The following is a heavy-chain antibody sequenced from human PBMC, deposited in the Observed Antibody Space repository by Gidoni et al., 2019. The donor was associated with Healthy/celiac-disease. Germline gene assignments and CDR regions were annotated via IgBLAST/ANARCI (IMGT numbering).Heavy chain of an antibody. CDR2: INPNRGGT. Sequence: QVQLVQSGAEVKKPGASVKVSCKASGYTFTGYYMHWVRQAPGQGLEWMGWINPNRGGTNYAQKFQGWVTMTRDTSISTAYMELSRLRSDDTAVYYCAREDLSGSYYRFDPWGQGTLVTVSS. CDR3: AREDLSGSYYRFDP. J-gene: IGHJ5*02. CDR1: GYTFTGYY. D-gene: IGHD1-26*01. V-gene: IGHV1-2*04.